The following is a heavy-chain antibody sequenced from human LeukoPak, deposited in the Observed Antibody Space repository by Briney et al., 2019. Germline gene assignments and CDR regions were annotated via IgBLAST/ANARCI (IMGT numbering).Heavy chain of an antibody. Sequence: GRSLRLSCAASGFTFSSYGMHRVHQAPGKGLEWVAVISYDGSNKYYADSVKGRFTISRDNSKNTLYLQMNSLRAEDTAVYYCANAGSGEEGYWGQGTLVTVSS. D-gene: IGHD7-27*01. CDR1: GFTFSSYG. J-gene: IGHJ4*02. CDR3: ANAGSGEEGY. CDR2: ISYDGSNK. V-gene: IGHV3-30*18.